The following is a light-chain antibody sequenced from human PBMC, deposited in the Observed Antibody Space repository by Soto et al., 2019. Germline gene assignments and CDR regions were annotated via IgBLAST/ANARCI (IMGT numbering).Light chain of an antibody. CDR2: GAS. V-gene: IGKV3-20*01. CDR3: QQYGSSPRT. J-gene: IGKJ1*01. Sequence: PGERASLSCGASQSITSSFLAWYQQKPGQAPRLLIYGASSRATGIPDRFSGTGSETDFTLTINRLEPEDFAVYYCQQYGSSPRTFGQGTKVDIK. CDR1: QSITSSF.